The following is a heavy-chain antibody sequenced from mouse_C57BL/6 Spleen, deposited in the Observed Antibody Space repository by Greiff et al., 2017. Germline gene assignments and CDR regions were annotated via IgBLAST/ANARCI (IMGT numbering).Heavy chain of an antibody. J-gene: IGHJ4*01. Sequence: QVQLQQSGAELVRPGASVTLSCKASGYTFTDYEMHWVKQTPVHGLEWIGAIDPETGGTAYNQKFKGKAILTADKSSSTAYMELCSLTSEDSDVYYCTRRGLGYAKDHWGQGTSVTVSS. CDR3: TRRGLGYAKDH. D-gene: IGHD3-3*01. CDR2: IDPETGGT. V-gene: IGHV1-15*01. CDR1: GYTFTDYE.